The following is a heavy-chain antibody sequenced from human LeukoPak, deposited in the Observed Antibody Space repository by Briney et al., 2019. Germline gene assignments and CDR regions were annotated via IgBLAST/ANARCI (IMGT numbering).Heavy chain of an antibody. CDR2: IYSGGNT. Sequence: GGSLRLSCAAFGFTVSSNYMSWVRQAPGKGLEWVSVIYSGGNTYYADSVKGRFTISRDNSKNTLYLQMNSLRDEDTAVYYCARRNLGLFYFDYWGQGTLVTVSS. V-gene: IGHV3-66*01. CDR1: GFTVSSNY. CDR3: ARRNLGLFYFDY. D-gene: IGHD1-14*01. J-gene: IGHJ4*02.